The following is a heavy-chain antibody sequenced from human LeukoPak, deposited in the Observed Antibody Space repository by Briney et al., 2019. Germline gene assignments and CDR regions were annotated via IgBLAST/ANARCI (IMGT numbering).Heavy chain of an antibody. J-gene: IGHJ4*02. Sequence: GTSLRLSCAASGFTFISYAIHWVRQAPGKGLEWVSSISSSSSYIYYADSVKGRFTISRDNAKNSLYLQMNSLRVDDTAVYYCAKGDLEGSSGWPPLNYWGQGTLVTVSS. CDR2: ISSSSSYI. V-gene: IGHV3-21*06. D-gene: IGHD6-19*01. CDR1: GFTFISYA. CDR3: AKGDLEGSSGWPPLNY.